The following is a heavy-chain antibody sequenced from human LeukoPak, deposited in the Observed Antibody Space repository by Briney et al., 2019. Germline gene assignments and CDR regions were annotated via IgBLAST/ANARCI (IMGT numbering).Heavy chain of an antibody. CDR1: GFTFSSYS. Sequence: GGSLRLSCAASGFTFSSYSMNWVRQAPGKGLEWVSSISSSSSYIYYADSVKGRFTISRDNAKNSLYLQMNSLRAEDTAVYYCARDGITMIVPRAFDIWGQGTMVTVPS. D-gene: IGHD3-22*01. CDR3: ARDGITMIVPRAFDI. CDR2: ISSSSSYI. V-gene: IGHV3-21*01. J-gene: IGHJ3*02.